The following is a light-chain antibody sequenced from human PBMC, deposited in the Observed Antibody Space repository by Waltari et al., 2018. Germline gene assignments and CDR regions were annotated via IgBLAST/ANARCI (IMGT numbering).Light chain of an antibody. V-gene: IGLV5-45*02. Sequence: QAVLSQPSSLSASPRASASLTCTLRSGINVGSYRIYWYQLKPGSPPQDLLWYKSDSDKQQGPGVPSRFSGSKDASANAGILLVSGLQSEDEADYYCVIWHSGSWVFGGGTKLTVL. CDR2: YKSDSDK. CDR3: VIWHSGSWV. J-gene: IGLJ3*02. CDR1: SGINVGSYR.